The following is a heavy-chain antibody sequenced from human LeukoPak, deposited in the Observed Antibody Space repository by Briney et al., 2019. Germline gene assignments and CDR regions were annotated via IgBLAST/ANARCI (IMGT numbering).Heavy chain of an antibody. CDR1: RFSFSDYT. Sequence: GGSLRLSCTASRFSFSDYTMSWVRQLPGKGLEWVSGIRHSGVDSSYADSVKGRFTISRDNSKNMLYLQMNSLRDDDTGVYYCARDRRATPMYFFDFWGQGTPVTVSS. D-gene: IGHD2-15*01. CDR2: IRHSGVDS. V-gene: IGHV3-23*01. J-gene: IGHJ4*02. CDR3: ARDRRATPMYFFDF.